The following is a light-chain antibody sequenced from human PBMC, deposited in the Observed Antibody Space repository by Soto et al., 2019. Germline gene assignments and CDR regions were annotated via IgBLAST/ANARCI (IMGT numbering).Light chain of an antibody. J-gene: IGKJ2*01. CDR2: GTS. CDR3: QQYASVPYT. Sequence: IVLTQSPCTLSLSPGENATLSCRASQTVSSSYVAWYQQKHGRPPRLLIYGTSSRAAGVPDRFSGSGSGTSLNLTISRLQPEDFGVYYCQQYASVPYTFGQGTNLEI. CDR1: QTVSSSY. V-gene: IGKV3-20*01.